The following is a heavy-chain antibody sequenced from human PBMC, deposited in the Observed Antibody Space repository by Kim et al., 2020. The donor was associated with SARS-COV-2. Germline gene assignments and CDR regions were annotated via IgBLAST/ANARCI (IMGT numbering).Heavy chain of an antibody. Sequence: SETLSLTCTVSGGSISSGSYYWSWIRQPAGKGLEWIGRIYTSGSTNYNPSLKSRVTISVDTSKNQFSLKLSSVTAADTAVYYCARSVGGILTAGDYWGQGTLVTVSS. V-gene: IGHV4-61*02. CDR2: IYTSGST. D-gene: IGHD2-15*01. J-gene: IGHJ4*02. CDR1: GGSISSGSYY. CDR3: ARSVGGILTAGDY.